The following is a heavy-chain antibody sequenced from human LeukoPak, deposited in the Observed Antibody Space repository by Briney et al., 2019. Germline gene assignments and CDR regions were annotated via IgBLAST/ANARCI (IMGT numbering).Heavy chain of an antibody. V-gene: IGHV4-38-2*02. Sequence: PSESLSLTCTVSGYSISSGYYCGCTRQPPGEGLGGIGSIYHSGSAHYNPSLKSRVTISVGTSKNQFTLRLSSMTATETAVYYCSKRLERPNTVFDFWGQGTLVTVSS. CDR3: SKRLERPNTVFDF. J-gene: IGHJ4*02. CDR2: IYHSGSA. D-gene: IGHD3-16*01. CDR1: GYSISSGYY.